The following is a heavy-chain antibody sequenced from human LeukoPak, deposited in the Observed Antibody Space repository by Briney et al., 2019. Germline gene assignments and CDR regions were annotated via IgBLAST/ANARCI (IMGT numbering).Heavy chain of an antibody. CDR2: FDPEDGET. D-gene: IGHD5-24*01. Sequence: ASVKVSCKVSGYTLTELSMHWVRQAPGKGLEWMGGFDPEDGETIYAQKFQGRVTMTEDTSTDTAYMELSSLRSEDTAVYYCATLHPKFRSLEMATTKPLDYWGQGTLVTVSS. V-gene: IGHV1-24*01. J-gene: IGHJ4*02. CDR3: ATLHPKFRSLEMATTKPLDY. CDR1: GYTLTELS.